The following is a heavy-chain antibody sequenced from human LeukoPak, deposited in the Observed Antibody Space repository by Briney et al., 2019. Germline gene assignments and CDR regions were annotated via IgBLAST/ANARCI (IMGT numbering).Heavy chain of an antibody. D-gene: IGHD4-17*01. CDR1: GFTFDDYA. Sequence: GGSLRLSCAASGFTFDDYAMHWVRQAPGKGLEWVSAISGSGGSTYYADSVKGRFTISRDNSKNTLYLQMNSLRAEDTAVYYCAKDQDGDYVDWGQGTLVTVSS. V-gene: IGHV3-23*01. CDR3: AKDQDGDYVD. CDR2: ISGSGGST. J-gene: IGHJ4*02.